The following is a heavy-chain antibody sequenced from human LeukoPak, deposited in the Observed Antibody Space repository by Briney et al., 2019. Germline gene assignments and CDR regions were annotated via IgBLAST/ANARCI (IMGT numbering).Heavy chain of an antibody. Sequence: QTLSLTCAISGDSVSSNSTACNWIRQSPSRGLEWLGRTYYRSEWYSDYAVSVKSRITINPGTSKNQFSLQLNSVTPEDTAVYYCARGGQGDGYSADEAFDIWGQGTMVTVSS. D-gene: IGHD5-24*01. V-gene: IGHV6-1*01. J-gene: IGHJ3*02. CDR2: TYYRSEWYS. CDR1: GDSVSSNSTA. CDR3: ARGGQGDGYSADEAFDI.